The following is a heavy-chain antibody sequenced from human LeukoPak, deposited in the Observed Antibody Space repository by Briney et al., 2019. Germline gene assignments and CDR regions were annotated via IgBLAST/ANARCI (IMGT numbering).Heavy chain of an antibody. CDR3: ARAPATNEWRCMDY. J-gene: IGHJ4*02. CDR1: GFTFSNYW. V-gene: IGHV3-7*01. Sequence: GGSLRLSCAASGFTFSNYWMGWVRQAPGKGLEWVANIKQDGGEKRYVDPVKGRFTISRDNAKNSLYLQMNNLRAEDTAVYYCARAPATNEWRCMDYWGQGTLVTVSS. D-gene: IGHD2-8*02. CDR2: IKQDGGEK.